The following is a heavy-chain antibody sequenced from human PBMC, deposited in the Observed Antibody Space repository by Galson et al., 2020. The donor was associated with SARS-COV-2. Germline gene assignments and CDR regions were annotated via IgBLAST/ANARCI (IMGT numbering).Heavy chain of an antibody. Sequence: SETLSLTCAVSGGFINSGDYSWSWIRQPPGKGLEWLGYIYHSGSPSYNPSLKSRVTISVDRSKNQFSLNLTSVTAADTAVYYCARGTLVFDYWGQGALVTVSS. D-gene: IGHD2-8*01. CDR3: ARGTLVFDY. CDR1: GGFINSGDYS. J-gene: IGHJ4*02. V-gene: IGHV4-30-2*01. CDR2: IYHSGSP.